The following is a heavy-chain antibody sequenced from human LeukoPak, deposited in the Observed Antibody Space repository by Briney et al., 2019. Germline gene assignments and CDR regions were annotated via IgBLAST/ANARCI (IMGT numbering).Heavy chain of an antibody. J-gene: IGHJ4*02. Sequence: GGSLRLSCAASGFTFSSYAMSWVRQAPGKGLEWVSAISGSGGSTYYADSVKGRFTISRDNSKNTLYLQMNSLRAEDTAVYFCAKDYSSGWYYFDYWGQGTLVTVSS. CDR2: ISGSGGST. V-gene: IGHV3-23*01. CDR3: AKDYSSGWYYFDY. D-gene: IGHD6-19*01. CDR1: GFTFSSYA.